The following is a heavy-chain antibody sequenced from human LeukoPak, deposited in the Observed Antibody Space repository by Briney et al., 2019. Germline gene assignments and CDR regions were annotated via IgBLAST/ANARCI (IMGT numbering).Heavy chain of an antibody. J-gene: IGHJ4*02. CDR2: ISTSGST. D-gene: IGHD3-10*01. CDR3: ARGSNYYGSGSYYNIAASPFDY. Sequence: SETLSLTCTVSGGSISSYYCNWIRQPAGKGLEWIGRISTSGSTNYNPSLKSRVTISVDKSKNQFSLKLSSVTAADTAVYYCARGSNYYGSGSYYNIAASPFDYWGQGTLVTVSS. V-gene: IGHV4-4*07. CDR1: GGSISSYY.